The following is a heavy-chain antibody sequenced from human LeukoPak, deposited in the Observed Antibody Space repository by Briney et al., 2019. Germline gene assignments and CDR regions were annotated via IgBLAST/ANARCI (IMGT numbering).Heavy chain of an antibody. CDR1: GGSISSSSYY. CDR3: ASRVGATGKFDY. Sequence: SETLSLTCTVSGGSISSSSYYWGWIRQPPGKGLEWIGSIYYSGSTYYNPSLKSRATISVDTSKNQFSLKLSSVTAADTAVYYCASRVGATGKFDYWGQGTLVTISS. D-gene: IGHD1-26*01. J-gene: IGHJ4*02. V-gene: IGHV4-39*01. CDR2: IYYSGST.